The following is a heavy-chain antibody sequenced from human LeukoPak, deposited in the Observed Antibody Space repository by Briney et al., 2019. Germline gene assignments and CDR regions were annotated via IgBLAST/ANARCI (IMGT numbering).Heavy chain of an antibody. CDR1: GGTFISYA. CDR3: ARDPVEMANPGICSYFDY. Sequence: SVKISSKASGGTFISYAISWVRQAPGQGLEWMGRIIPIFGIANYAQKFQGRVTITADNSTSTAYMELSSLRSEDTAVYYCARDPVEMANPGICSYFDYWGQGTLVTVSS. CDR2: IIPIFGIA. D-gene: IGHD5-24*01. V-gene: IGHV1-69*04. J-gene: IGHJ4*02.